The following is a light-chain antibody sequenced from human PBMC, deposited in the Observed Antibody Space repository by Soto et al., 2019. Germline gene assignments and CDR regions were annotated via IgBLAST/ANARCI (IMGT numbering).Light chain of an antibody. CDR2: KAS. Sequence: DIQMTQSPSTLSGSVGDRVTITCRASQTISSWLAWYQQKPGKAPKLLIYKASTLKSGVPSRFSGSGSGTEFTLTISSLQPDDFAPYYCQHYNNYSEAFGQGTKVELK. V-gene: IGKV1-5*03. J-gene: IGKJ1*01. CDR1: QTISSW. CDR3: QHYNNYSEA.